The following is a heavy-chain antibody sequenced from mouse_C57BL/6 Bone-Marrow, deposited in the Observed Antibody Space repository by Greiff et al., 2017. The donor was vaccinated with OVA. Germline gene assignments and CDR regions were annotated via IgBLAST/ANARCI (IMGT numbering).Heavy chain of an antibody. V-gene: IGHV1-15*01. Sequence: QVQLQQSGAELVRPGASVTLSCKASGYTFTDYEMHWVKQTPVHGLEWIGAIDPETGGTAYNQKFKGKAILTADNSSSTAYMELRSLTSADSAVYYCTRKVYYGSSYVYFDYWGQGTTLTVSS. CDR2: IDPETGGT. CDR3: TRKVYYGSSYVYFDY. D-gene: IGHD1-1*01. J-gene: IGHJ2*01. CDR1: GYTFTDYE.